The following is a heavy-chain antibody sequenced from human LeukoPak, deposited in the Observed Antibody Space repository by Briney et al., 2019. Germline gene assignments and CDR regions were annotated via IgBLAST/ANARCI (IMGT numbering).Heavy chain of an antibody. CDR2: IYSGGNT. CDR1: GFTVSSNY. Sequence: GGSLRLSCAASGFTVSSNYMSWVRQAPGKGLEWVSVIYSGGNTYYADSVKGRFTISRDNSKNTLYLQMNSLRAEDTAVYYCAKDSDSSGYYYDAFDIWGQGTMVTVSS. V-gene: IGHV3-53*01. J-gene: IGHJ3*02. CDR3: AKDSDSSGYYYDAFDI. D-gene: IGHD3-22*01.